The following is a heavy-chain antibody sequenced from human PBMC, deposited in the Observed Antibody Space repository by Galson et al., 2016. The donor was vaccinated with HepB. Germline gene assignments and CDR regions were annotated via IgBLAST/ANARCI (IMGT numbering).Heavy chain of an antibody. D-gene: IGHD4-17*01. CDR1: GFTFSGYG. CDR2: IWHDGRYK. Sequence: SLRLSCAASGFTFSGYGMHWVRQAPGKGQEWMALIWHDGRYKNYADSVKGRFTTARDNSNNTLYLQMDSLGAEDTAVYYCARDGDHGDSRPIGYWGQGTLVTVAS. J-gene: IGHJ4*02. CDR3: ARDGDHGDSRPIGY. V-gene: IGHV3-33*01.